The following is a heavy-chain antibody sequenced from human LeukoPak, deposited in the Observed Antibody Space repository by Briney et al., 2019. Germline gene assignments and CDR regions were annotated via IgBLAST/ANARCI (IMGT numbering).Heavy chain of an antibody. CDR3: ASLGGKWNYPFDN. D-gene: IGHD1-7*01. V-gene: IGHV3-7*03. J-gene: IGHJ4*02. Sequence: GGSLRLSCAASGFTFSSYWMSWVCQAPGKGLKWVANIKQDGSEKYYVDSVKGRFTISRDNAKNSLYLQMNSLRAEDTAVYYCASLGGKWNYPFDNWGQGTLVTVSS. CDR1: GFTFSSYW. CDR2: IKQDGSEK.